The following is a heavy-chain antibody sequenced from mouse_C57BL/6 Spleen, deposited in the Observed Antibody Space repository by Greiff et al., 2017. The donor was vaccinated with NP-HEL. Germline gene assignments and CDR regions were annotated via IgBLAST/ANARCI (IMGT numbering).Heavy chain of an antibody. D-gene: IGHD1-1*01. V-gene: IGHV1-26*01. CDR2: INPNNGGT. CDR1: GYTFTDYY. CDR3: ARRGSSYVGYFDV. Sequence: VQLQQSGPELVKPGASVKISCKASGYTFTDYYMNWVKQSHGKSLEWIGDINPNNGGTSYNQKFKGKATLTVDKSSSTAYMELRSLTSEDSAVYYCARRGSSYVGYFDVWGTGTTVTVSS. J-gene: IGHJ1*03.